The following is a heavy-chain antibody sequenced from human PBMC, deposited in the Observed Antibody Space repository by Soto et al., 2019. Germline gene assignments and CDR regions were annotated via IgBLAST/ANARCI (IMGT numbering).Heavy chain of an antibody. V-gene: IGHV1-2*04. CDR1: GYTFTGYH. Sequence: RASVKVSCKASGYTFTGYHVHWVRQAPGQGLEWMGWINTNTGGTNYAQKFQGWVTMTRDTSINTAYVELSRLRSDDTAVYYCARWVGASNWFDPWGQGTLVTVS. J-gene: IGHJ5*02. CDR2: INTNTGGT. CDR3: ARWVGASNWFDP. D-gene: IGHD1-26*01.